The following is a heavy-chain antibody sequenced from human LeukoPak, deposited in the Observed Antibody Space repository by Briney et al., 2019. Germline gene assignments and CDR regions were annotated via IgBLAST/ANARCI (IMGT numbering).Heavy chain of an antibody. D-gene: IGHD6-25*01. J-gene: IGHJ3*02. CDR2: ISYDGSNK. V-gene: IGHV3-30-3*01. Sequence: PGRSLRLSCAASGFTFSSYAMHWVRQAPGKGLEWVAVISYDGSNKYYADSVKGRFTISRDNAKNSVFLQMNSLRAEDTAVYYCARRGHAAVPTQKDDALDIWGQGTLVTVSS. CDR1: GFTFSSYA. CDR3: ARRGHAAVPTQKDDALDI.